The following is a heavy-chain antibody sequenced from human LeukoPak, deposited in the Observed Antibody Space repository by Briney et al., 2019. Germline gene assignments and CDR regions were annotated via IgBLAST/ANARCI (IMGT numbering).Heavy chain of an antibody. CDR3: AKDSLAAAGKFDY. Sequence: GGSLRLSCAASGFTFSSYAMSWVRQAPGKGLEWVAVISYDGSNKYYADSVKGRFTISRDNSKNTLYLQMNSLRAEDTAVYYCAKDSLAAAGKFDYWGQGTLVTVSS. V-gene: IGHV3-30*18. J-gene: IGHJ4*02. D-gene: IGHD6-13*01. CDR2: ISYDGSNK. CDR1: GFTFSSYA.